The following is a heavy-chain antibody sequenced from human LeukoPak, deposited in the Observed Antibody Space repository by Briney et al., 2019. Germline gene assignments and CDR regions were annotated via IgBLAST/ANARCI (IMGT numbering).Heavy chain of an antibody. CDR3: ARELGSGSDY. Sequence: GGSLRLSCAASGFTFSSYAMHWVRQAPGKGLEWVAVISYDGSNKYYADSVKGRFTIPRDNSKNTPYLQMNSLRAEDTAVYYCARELGSGSDYWGQGTLVTVSS. D-gene: IGHD1-14*01. J-gene: IGHJ4*02. CDR1: GFTFSSYA. CDR2: ISYDGSNK. V-gene: IGHV3-30*01.